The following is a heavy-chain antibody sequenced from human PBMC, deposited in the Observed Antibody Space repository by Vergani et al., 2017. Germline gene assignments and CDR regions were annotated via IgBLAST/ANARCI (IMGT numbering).Heavy chain of an antibody. V-gene: IGHV3-74*03. J-gene: IGHJ6*03. Sequence: DVHLAESGGGFFQPGGSLRLSCSASGFSFNSYWMHWVRQVPGKGLLWVSRIKSDGSITAYADSVKGRFTISRDNAQNTLYLQMNSLRVEDTGVYYCARSGYCAHGVCYMTYYYYMDVWGKGTAVTVSS. D-gene: IGHD2-8*01. CDR2: IKSDGSIT. CDR3: ARSGYCAHGVCYMTYYYYMDV. CDR1: GFSFNSYW.